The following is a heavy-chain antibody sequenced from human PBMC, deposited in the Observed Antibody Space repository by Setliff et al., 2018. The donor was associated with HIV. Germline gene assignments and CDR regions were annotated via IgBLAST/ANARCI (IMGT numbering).Heavy chain of an antibody. D-gene: IGHD2-8*01. V-gene: IGHV4-34*01. CDR3: ARGAPYCNHGICHLFDY. J-gene: IGHJ4*01. CDR1: GGSFTGYY. CDR2: INHSGRA. Sequence: PSETLSLTCAGFGGSFTGYYWSWIRQPAGKGLEWLGEINHSGRAKYNPSLKSRASISADTSRNQFSLRLTSVTAADTAVYYCARGAPYCNHGICHLFDYWGHGNLVTVSS.